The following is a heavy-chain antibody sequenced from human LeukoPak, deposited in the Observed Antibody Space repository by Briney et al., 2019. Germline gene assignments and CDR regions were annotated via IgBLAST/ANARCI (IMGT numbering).Heavy chain of an antibody. CDR2: INTKTGNP. D-gene: IGHD1-26*01. Sequence: ASVKVSCKASGYIFTNYAMTWVRQAPGQGLEWMGWINTKTGNPAYAQGFTGRFVFSLDTSVSTAYLQISSLKSEDTAVYYCTRRLSGSRLEYNFGYWGQGTLVTVSS. CDR1: GYIFTNYA. V-gene: IGHV7-4-1*02. J-gene: IGHJ4*02. CDR3: TRRLSGSRLEYNFGY.